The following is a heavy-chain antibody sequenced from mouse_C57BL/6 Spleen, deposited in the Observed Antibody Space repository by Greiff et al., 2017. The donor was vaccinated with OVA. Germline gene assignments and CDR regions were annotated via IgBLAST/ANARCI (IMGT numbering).Heavy chain of an antibody. Sequence: QVQLQQPGAELVKPGASVKLSCKASGYTFTSYWMQWVKQRPGQGLEWIGEIDPSDSYTNYNQKFKGKATLTVDTSSSTAYMQLSSLTSEDSAVYYCARQRDREDSYFDYWGQGTTLTVSS. J-gene: IGHJ2*01. D-gene: IGHD3-3*01. V-gene: IGHV1-50*01. CDR2: IDPSDSYT. CDR1: GYTFTSYW. CDR3: ARQRDREDSYFDY.